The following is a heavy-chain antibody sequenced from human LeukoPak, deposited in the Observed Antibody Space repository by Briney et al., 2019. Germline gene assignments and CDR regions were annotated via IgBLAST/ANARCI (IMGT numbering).Heavy chain of an antibody. J-gene: IGHJ4*02. CDR2: IGTAGDT. D-gene: IGHD3-9*01. CDR1: GFTFSSDD. Sequence: GGSLRLSCAASGFTFSSDDMHWVRQATGKGLEWVSAIGTAGDTYYPGSVKGRFTISRESAKNSLYLQMNSLRAGDTAVYYCARGYDILTGDNYFDYWGQGTLVTVSS. CDR3: ARGYDILTGDNYFDY. V-gene: IGHV3-13*01.